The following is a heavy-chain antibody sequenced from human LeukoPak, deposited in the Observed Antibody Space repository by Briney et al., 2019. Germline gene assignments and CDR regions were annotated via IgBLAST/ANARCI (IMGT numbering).Heavy chain of an antibody. CDR1: GYTFTHCY. Sequence: ASVKVSCKTSGYTFTHCYIHWVRQAPGQGLEWMGIINPSGGSTNYAQTFQGRLSMTRDTSTSTVYMELSSLRSEDTAVYYCARGAYSYAQDFWGQGTLVTVSS. J-gene: IGHJ4*02. CDR3: ARGAYSYAQDF. D-gene: IGHD5-18*01. CDR2: INPSGGST. V-gene: IGHV1-46*01.